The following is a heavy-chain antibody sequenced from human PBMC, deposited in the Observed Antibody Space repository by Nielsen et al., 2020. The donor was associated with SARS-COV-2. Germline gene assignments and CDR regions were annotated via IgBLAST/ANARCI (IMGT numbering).Heavy chain of an antibody. CDR1: GYTFTSYY. Sequence: ASVKVSCKASGYTFTSYYMHWVRQAPGQGLEWMGRINPNSGGTNYAQKFQGRVTMTRDTSISTAYMELSRLRSDDTAVYYCARYSSSWYKYYYYGMDVWGQGTTVTVSS. J-gene: IGHJ6*02. CDR3: ARYSSSWYKYYYYGMDV. D-gene: IGHD6-13*01. V-gene: IGHV1-2*06. CDR2: INPNSGGT.